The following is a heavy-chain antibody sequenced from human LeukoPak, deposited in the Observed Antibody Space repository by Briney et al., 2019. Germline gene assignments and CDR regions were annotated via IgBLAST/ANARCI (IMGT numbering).Heavy chain of an antibody. Sequence: PSETLSLTCTVSGGSISTHYWSWIRQPPGKGLEWIGYIYTSGSTNYNPSLKSRVTISVDTSKNQFSLKLSSVTAADTAVYYCARWGRRNWFDPWGQGTLVTVSS. J-gene: IGHJ5*02. CDR1: GGSISTHY. D-gene: IGHD3-16*01. CDR2: IYTSGST. CDR3: ARWGRRNWFDP. V-gene: IGHV4-4*09.